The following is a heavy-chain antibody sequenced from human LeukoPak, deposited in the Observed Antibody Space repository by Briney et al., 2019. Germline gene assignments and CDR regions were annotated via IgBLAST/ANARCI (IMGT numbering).Heavy chain of an antibody. V-gene: IGHV3-15*01. CDR1: GLTFSNAW. D-gene: IGHD6-6*01. CDR2: IKCKTDGGTT. Sequence: GGSLRLSCAASGLTFSNAWMSWVRQAPGKGLEWVGRIKCKTDGGTTDYAAPVKGRFTISRDDSKNTLYLQMNSLKTEDTAVYYCTGPGEYSSSSVIDYWGQGTLVTVSS. J-gene: IGHJ4*02. CDR3: TGPGEYSSSSVIDY.